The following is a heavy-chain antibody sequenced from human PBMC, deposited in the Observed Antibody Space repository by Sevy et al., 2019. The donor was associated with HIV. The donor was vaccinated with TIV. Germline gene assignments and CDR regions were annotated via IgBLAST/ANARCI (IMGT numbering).Heavy chain of an antibody. CDR3: ARDRRNYGGQYFDY. CDR2: ISSSGSNI. D-gene: IGHD4-17*01. Sequence: GGSLRLSCAGSGFTLSSYEMNWVRQAPGKGLEWVSYISSSGSNINYADSVKGRFTISRDNAKNFLYLEMNNLRAEDTAVYYCARDRRNYGGQYFDYWGQGTLVTVSS. J-gene: IGHJ4*02. CDR1: GFTLSSYE. V-gene: IGHV3-48*03.